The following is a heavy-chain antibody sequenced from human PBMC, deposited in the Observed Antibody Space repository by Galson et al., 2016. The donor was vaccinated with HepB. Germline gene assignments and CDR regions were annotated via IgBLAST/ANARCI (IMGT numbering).Heavy chain of an antibody. Sequence: SVKVSCKASGYTFINYGISWVRQAPGQGLEWIGWISAYNGNTNYVQKLQGRVTLTTDTSTSTAYMELRSLRSDDTAVYYCARDTHYDFWSGYFIDYWGQGTLVTVSS. D-gene: IGHD3-3*01. J-gene: IGHJ4*02. CDR3: ARDTHYDFWSGYFIDY. CDR1: GYTFINYG. V-gene: IGHV1-18*01. CDR2: ISAYNGNT.